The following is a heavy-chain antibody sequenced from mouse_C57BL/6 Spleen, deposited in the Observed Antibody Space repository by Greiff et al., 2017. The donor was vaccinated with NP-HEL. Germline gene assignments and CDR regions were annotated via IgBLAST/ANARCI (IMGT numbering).Heavy chain of an antibody. J-gene: IGHJ2*01. Sequence: EVQVVDSGGGLVKPGGSLKLSCAASGFTFSDYGMHWVRQAPEKGLEWVAYISSGSSTIYYADTVKGRFTISRDNAKNTLFLQMTSLRSEDTAMYYCARARGSRNPFFDYWGQGTTLTVSS. CDR1: GFTFSDYG. CDR3: ARARGSRNPFFDY. CDR2: ISSGSSTI. V-gene: IGHV5-17*01. D-gene: IGHD1-1*01.